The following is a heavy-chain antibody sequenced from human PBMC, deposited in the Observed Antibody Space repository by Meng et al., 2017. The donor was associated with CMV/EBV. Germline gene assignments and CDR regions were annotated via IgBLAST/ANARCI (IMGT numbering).Heavy chain of an antibody. CDR1: GGSISSYY. J-gene: IGHJ4*02. CDR3: ARHGEGGVVFDY. D-gene: IGHD3-10*01. CDR2: IYYSGST. V-gene: IGHV4-59*01. Sequence: GSLRLSCTVSGGSISSYYWSWIRQPPGKGLEWIGYIYYSGSTNYNPSLKSRVTISVDTSKNQFSLKLGSVTAADTAVYYCARHGEGGVVFDYWGQGTLVTVSS.